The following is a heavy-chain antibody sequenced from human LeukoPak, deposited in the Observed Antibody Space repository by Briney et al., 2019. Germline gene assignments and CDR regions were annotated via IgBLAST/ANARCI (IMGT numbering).Heavy chain of an antibody. CDR1: GFTFSSFS. J-gene: IGHJ4*02. V-gene: IGHV3-23*01. Sequence: GGSLRLSCSASGFTFSSFSMTWGRQAPGKGLEWGSVISGGSKITFYADTVKGRFTISRDNTKNTLYLQMNGLRAEDTALYYCVKGGQRSTPLDYWGQGSLVTVSS. CDR3: VKGGQRSTPLDY. CDR2: ISGGSKIT. D-gene: IGHD1-1*01.